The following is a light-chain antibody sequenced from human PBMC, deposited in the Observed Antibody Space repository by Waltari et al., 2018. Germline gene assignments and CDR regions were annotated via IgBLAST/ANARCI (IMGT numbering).Light chain of an antibody. CDR2: NTY. CDR1: QDIGKS. J-gene: IGKJ2*01. Sequence: TQSPSSLSASVGDRVTITCRASQDIGKSLTWFQQKPGKAPKSLIYNTYILQSGVPSKFSGSGTVTDFTLTISSLQPEDFATYYCQQYKSYPYTFGQGTNLETK. V-gene: IGKV1-16*02. CDR3: QQYKSYPYT.